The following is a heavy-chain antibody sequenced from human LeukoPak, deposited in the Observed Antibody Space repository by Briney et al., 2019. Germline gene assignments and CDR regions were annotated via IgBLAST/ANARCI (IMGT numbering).Heavy chain of an antibody. J-gene: IGHJ5*02. D-gene: IGHD6-13*01. CDR2: IYYSGST. CDR1: GGSFSDYY. CDR3: ARAAAGIGNWFDP. V-gene: IGHV4-59*01. Sequence: PSETLSLTCVVYGGSFSDYYWSWIRQPPGKGLEWIGYIYYSGSTNYNPSLKSRVTISVDTSKNQFSLKLSSVTAADTAVYYCARAAAGIGNWFDPWGQGTLVTVSS.